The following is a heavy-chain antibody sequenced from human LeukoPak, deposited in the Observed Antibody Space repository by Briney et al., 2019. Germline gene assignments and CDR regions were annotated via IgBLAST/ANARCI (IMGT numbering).Heavy chain of an antibody. V-gene: IGHV3-74*01. Sequence: TGGSLRLSCAASEFTFSTYWMHWVRQAPGKGLVWVSRIKSDGGTNYADSVKGRFTISRDNAKKAVSLQMNSLRPEDTGVYYCARAPSEIGGYYPEYFRHWGQGTLVTLSS. CDR2: IKSDGGT. D-gene: IGHD3-22*01. CDR1: EFTFSTYW. CDR3: ARAPSEIGGYYPEYFRH. J-gene: IGHJ1*01.